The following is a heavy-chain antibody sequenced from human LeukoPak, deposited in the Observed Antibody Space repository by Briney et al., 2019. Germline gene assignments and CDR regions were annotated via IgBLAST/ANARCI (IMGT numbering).Heavy chain of an antibody. CDR1: GGSVGSGVYY. D-gene: IGHD3-9*01. V-gene: IGHV4-31*03. J-gene: IGHJ5*02. CDR3: ARDLTS. CDR2: IYYSGTT. Sequence: SETLSLTCTVSGGSVGSGVYYWSWIRQLPGKGLEWIGYIYYSGTTYYNPSLKSRVTISIDTSKNQFSLRLISVTAADTAVYYCARDLTSWGQGTLVTVSS.